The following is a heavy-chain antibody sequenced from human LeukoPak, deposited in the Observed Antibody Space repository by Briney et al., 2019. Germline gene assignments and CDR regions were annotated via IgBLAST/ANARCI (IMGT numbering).Heavy chain of an antibody. V-gene: IGHV1-46*01. CDR2: INPSGGST. Sequence: GASVKVSRKASGYTFTSNHMHWVRQAPGQGLEWMGIINPSGGSTSYAPKFQGRVTMTRDMSTSTVYMELSSLRSEDTAVYYCARDWGTYYYDSSGLSPERGHAFDIWGQGTMVTVSS. D-gene: IGHD3-22*01. CDR3: ARDWGTYYYDSSGLSPERGHAFDI. J-gene: IGHJ3*02. CDR1: GYTFTSNH.